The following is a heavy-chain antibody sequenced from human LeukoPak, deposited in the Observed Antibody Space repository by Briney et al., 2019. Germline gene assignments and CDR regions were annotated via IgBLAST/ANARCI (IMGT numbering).Heavy chain of an antibody. CDR1: GGSISSGGYY. D-gene: IGHD3-22*01. Sequence: SQTLSLTCTVSGGSISSGGYYWSWIRQHPGKGLEWIGYIYYSGSTYYNPSLKSRVTISVDTSKNQFSLKPSSVTAADTAVYYCARDVMYDYDSGVSGFDPWGQGTLVTVSS. J-gene: IGHJ5*02. CDR2: IYYSGST. CDR3: ARDVMYDYDSGVSGFDP. V-gene: IGHV4-31*03.